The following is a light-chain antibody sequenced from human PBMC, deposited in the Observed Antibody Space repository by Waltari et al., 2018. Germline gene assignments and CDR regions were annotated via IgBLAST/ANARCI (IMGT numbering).Light chain of an antibody. CDR1: DIGGSS. J-gene: IGLJ2*01. CDR3: QLWDGSHVV. CDR2: YDT. Sequence: SYVLTQPPSVSVAPGEAARISCGGDDIGGSSGHWYQQKAGQAPVLVIYYDTDRPSGIPERFSGSNSGNTATLTIDRVGAGDEADYYCQLWDGSHVVFGGGTKLTVL. V-gene: IGLV3-21*04.